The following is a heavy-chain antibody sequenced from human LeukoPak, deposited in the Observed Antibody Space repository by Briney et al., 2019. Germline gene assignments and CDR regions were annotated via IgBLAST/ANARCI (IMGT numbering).Heavy chain of an antibody. CDR3: ARGGRFLWFGGDF. J-gene: IGHJ4*02. CDR1: GFTFSSYE. Sequence: GGSLRLSCAASGFTFSSYEMSWVRQAPGKGLEWVSYISTSGSVIYYADSVKGRFTISRDNAKNSVYLQMNSLRVEDTAVYYCARGGRFLWFGGDFWGPGTLVTVSS. D-gene: IGHD3-10*01. CDR2: ISTSGSVI. V-gene: IGHV3-48*03.